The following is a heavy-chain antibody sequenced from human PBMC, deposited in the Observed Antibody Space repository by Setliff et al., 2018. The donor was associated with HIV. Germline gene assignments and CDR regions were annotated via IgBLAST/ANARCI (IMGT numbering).Heavy chain of an antibody. J-gene: IGHJ4*02. CDR2: IKQDGSEK. CDR1: GFIFSNYW. CDR3: ARTPAGGQENDY. Sequence: GGSLRLSCAASGFIFSNYWLSWVRQAPGKGLEWVANIKQDGSEKNYVDSVKGRFTISRDNANNALYLQVNSLRADDTALYYCARTPAGGQENDYWGQGTLVTVS. V-gene: IGHV3-7*03. D-gene: IGHD2-15*01.